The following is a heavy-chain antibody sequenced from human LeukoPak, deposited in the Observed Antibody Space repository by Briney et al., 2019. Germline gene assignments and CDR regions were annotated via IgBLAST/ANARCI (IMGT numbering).Heavy chain of an antibody. CDR3: AKENNPVSGWYVVGV. CDR2: INSDGSST. D-gene: IGHD6-19*01. Sequence: GGSLRLSCAASGFTFSSYWMHWVRQAPGKGLVWVSRINSDGSSTSYADSVKGRFTISRDNAKNTLYLQMNSLRAEDTAVYYCAKENNPVSGWYVVGVWGQGTLVTVSS. V-gene: IGHV3-74*01. J-gene: IGHJ4*02. CDR1: GFTFSSYW.